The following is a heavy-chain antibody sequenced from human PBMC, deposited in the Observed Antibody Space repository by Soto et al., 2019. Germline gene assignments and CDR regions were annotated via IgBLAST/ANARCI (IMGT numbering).Heavy chain of an antibody. CDR3: ASRKREEICSAGNCYFTY. V-gene: IGHV4-39*01. CDR1: GDSVSTTNYY. J-gene: IGHJ4*02. CDR2: VFYSGSS. Sequence: QLQLQESGPGLLKPSETLSLTCTVSGDSVSTTNYYWSWIRQSPGKGLEWIGSVFYSGSSYYNPSLRSRVAISVDASRNQFSLSVLSVTAADTAVYYCASRKREEICSAGNCYFTYWGQGSLVTVPS. D-gene: IGHD2-15*01.